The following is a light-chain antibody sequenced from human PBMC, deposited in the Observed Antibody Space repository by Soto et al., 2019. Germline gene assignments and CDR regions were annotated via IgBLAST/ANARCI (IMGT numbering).Light chain of an antibody. CDR2: AAS. CDR3: QQYNSYSGT. CDR1: QSISSY. J-gene: IGKJ1*01. Sequence: DIQMTQSPSSLSASVGDRVTITCRASQSISSYLNWYQQKPGKAPKLLIYAASSLQSGVPSRFSGSGSGTEFTLTISSLQPDDFATYYCQQYNSYSGTFGQGTKVEIK. V-gene: IGKV1-39*01.